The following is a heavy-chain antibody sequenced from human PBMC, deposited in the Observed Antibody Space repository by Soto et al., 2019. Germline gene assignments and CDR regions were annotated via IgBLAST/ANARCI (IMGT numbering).Heavy chain of an antibody. J-gene: IGHJ4*02. V-gene: IGHV4-59*01. D-gene: IGHD3-22*01. CDR1: GGSISSYY. CDR2: IYYSGST. Sequence: SETLSLTCTVSGGSISSYYWSWIRQPPGKGLEWIGYIYYSGSTNYNPSLKSRVTISVDTSKNQFSLKLSSVTAADTAVYYCARSGDSSGYYVVWGQGTLVTVS. CDR3: ARSGDSSGYYVV.